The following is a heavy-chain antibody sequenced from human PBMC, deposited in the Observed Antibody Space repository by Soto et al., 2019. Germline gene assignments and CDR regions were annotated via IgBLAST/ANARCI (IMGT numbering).Heavy chain of an antibody. V-gene: IGHV3-11*01. CDR1: GFTFSDYY. Sequence: GGSLRLSCAASGFTFSDYYMSWIRQAPGKGLEWVSYISSSGSTIYYADSVKGRFTISRDNAKNSLYLQMNSLRAEDTAVYYCARDGMSLCSGSIYRLLYYMDVRDKGTTVTGSS. D-gene: IGHD3-10*02. CDR2: ISSSGSTI. CDR3: ARDGMSLCSGSIYRLLYYMDV. J-gene: IGHJ6*03.